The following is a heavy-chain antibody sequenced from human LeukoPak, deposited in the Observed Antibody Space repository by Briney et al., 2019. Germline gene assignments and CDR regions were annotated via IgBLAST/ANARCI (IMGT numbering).Heavy chain of an antibody. CDR1: GSTFNTYG. D-gene: IGHD1-7*01. CDR3: AKEWNNWNYENWFDS. Sequence: GGSLRLSCAASGSTFNTYGMHWVRQAPGKGLEWVAFIRFDGSDKYYADSVKGRFTISRDTSKSTLYLQMNSLRGEDTAVYYCAKEWNNWNYENWFDSWGQGTLATVSS. J-gene: IGHJ5*01. CDR2: IRFDGSDK. V-gene: IGHV3-30*02.